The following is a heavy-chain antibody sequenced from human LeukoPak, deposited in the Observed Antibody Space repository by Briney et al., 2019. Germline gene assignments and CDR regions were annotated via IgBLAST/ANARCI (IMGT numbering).Heavy chain of an antibody. CDR3: AIAPEVEMAAAVDY. CDR2: ISAYNGNT. V-gene: IGHV1-18*01. J-gene: IGHJ4*02. CDR1: GYTFINYG. Sequence: GASVKVSCKASGYTFINYGINWVRQAPGQGLEWMGWISAYNGNTNYAQSLQGRVTMTTDTSTSTVYMEMRSLTSDDTAVYYCAIAPEVEMAAAVDYWGQGTLVTVSS. D-gene: IGHD5-24*01.